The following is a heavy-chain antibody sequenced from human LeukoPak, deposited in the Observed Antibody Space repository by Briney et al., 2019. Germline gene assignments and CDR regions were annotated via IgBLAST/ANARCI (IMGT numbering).Heavy chain of an antibody. Sequence: GASVKVSCKASGYTFTSYAMNWVRQAPGQGLEWMGWINTNTGNPTYAQGFTGRSVFSLDTSVSTAYLQISSLKAEDTAVYYCARGGYGDYLTLFDYWGQGTLVTVSS. J-gene: IGHJ4*02. V-gene: IGHV7-4-1*02. CDR1: GYTFTSYA. CDR2: INTNTGNP. D-gene: IGHD4-17*01. CDR3: ARGGYGDYLTLFDY.